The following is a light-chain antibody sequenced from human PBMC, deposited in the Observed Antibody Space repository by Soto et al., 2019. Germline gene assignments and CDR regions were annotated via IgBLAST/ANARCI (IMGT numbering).Light chain of an antibody. CDR3: QQYGSSPRT. V-gene: IGKV3-20*01. Sequence: EIVMTQSPATLSVSPGESATLSCRASQSIGNNLAWYRQTPGQTHRLLIYAASSRATGIPDRFSGSGSGTDFSLTISRLEAEDFAVYYCQQYGSSPRTFGQGTKVDIK. CDR2: AAS. J-gene: IGKJ1*01. CDR1: QSIGNN.